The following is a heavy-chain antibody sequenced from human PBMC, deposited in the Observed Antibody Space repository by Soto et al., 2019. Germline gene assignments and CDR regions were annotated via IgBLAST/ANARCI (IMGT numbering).Heavy chain of an antibody. D-gene: IGHD2-2*02. J-gene: IGHJ3*02. V-gene: IGHV3-23*01. CDR3: ASHGGCSSTSCYTTDHDAFDI. CDR2: ISGSGGST. CDR1: GFTFSSYA. Sequence: EVQLLESGGGLVQPGGSLRLSCAASGFTFSSYAMSWVRQAPGKGLEWVSAISGSGGSTYYADSVKGRFTISRDNSKNTLYLQMNSLRAEDTAVYYCASHGGCSSTSCYTTDHDAFDIWGQGTMVTVSS.